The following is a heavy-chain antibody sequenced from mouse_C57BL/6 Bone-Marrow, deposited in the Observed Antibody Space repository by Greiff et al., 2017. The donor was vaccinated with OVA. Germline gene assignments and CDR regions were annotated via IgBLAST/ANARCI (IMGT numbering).Heavy chain of an antibody. CDR3: AGDYYGSSRGDY. J-gene: IGHJ3*01. V-gene: IGHV1-81*01. CDR2: IYPRSGNT. Sequence: VQLQQSGAELVRPGASVKLSCKASGYTFTSYGISWVKQRTGQGLEWIGEIYPRSGNTYYNEKFKGKATLTADKSSSTAYMELRSLTSEDSAVYVCAGDYYGSSRGDYWGQGTLVTVSA. D-gene: IGHD1-1*01. CDR1: GYTFTSYG.